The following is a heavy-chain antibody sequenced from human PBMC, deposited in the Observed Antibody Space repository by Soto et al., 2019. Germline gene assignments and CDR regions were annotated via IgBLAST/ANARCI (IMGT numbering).Heavy chain of an antibody. D-gene: IGHD3-3*01. CDR2: IYWDDEK. J-gene: IGHJ4*02. CDR3: AHRVLRTVFGLVTTTAIYFDF. Sequence: QITLNESGPTLVKPTETLTLTCTFSGFSLGTSGVGVGWIRQSPGKAPEWLALIYWDDEKRYSASLKSRLTISKDTSKNQVVLTMANLDPADTATYHCAHRVLRTVFGLVTTTAIYFDFWGQGTPVAVSS. V-gene: IGHV2-5*02. CDR1: GFSLGTSGVG.